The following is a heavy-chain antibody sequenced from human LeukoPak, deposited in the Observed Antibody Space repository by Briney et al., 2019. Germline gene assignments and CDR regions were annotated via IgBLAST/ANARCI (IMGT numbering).Heavy chain of an antibody. CDR2: ITSSSSYI. Sequence: PGGSLRLSCAASGFTFNTYSMNWVRQAPGKGLEWVSSITSSSSYIYYADSVRGRFTISRDNAKNSLCLQMNSLRAEDTAVYYCARHVVAVGFDYWGQGTLVTVSS. CDR1: GFTFNTYS. D-gene: IGHD3-22*01. J-gene: IGHJ4*02. V-gene: IGHV3-21*01. CDR3: ARHVVAVGFDY.